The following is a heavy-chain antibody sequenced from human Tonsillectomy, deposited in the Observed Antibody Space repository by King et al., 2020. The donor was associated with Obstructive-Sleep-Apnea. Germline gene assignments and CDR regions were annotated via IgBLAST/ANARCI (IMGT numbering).Heavy chain of an antibody. V-gene: IGHV3-23*04. CDR2: LSVSCCDT. J-gene: IGHJ4*02. D-gene: IGHD3-10*01. CDR3: AKRYYYASGSFDY. Sequence: VQLVESGGVLVQPGGSLRLSCAAAGFTFSSYMMSWVRQAPGKGLEWVSALSVSCCDTHSAESVKGRFAISRDNSQNTLYLQMNSLRADDTAVYHCAKRYYYASGSFDYWGQGTLVTVSS. CDR1: GFTFSSYM.